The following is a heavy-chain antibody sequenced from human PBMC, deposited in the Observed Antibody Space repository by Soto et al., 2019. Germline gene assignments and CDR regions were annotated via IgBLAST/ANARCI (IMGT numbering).Heavy chain of an antibody. Sequence: QVQLVQSGAEVKKPGSSVKVSCKASGGTFSSYAISWVRQAPGQGLEWIGGIIPIFGTANYAQKFQGRVTITADESTSTAYMELSSLRSEDTAVYYCARAQILDYYYYYGMDVWGQGTTVTVSS. CDR1: GGTFSSYA. CDR2: IIPIFGTA. V-gene: IGHV1-69*01. CDR3: ARAQILDYYYYYGMDV. D-gene: IGHD2-15*01. J-gene: IGHJ6*02.